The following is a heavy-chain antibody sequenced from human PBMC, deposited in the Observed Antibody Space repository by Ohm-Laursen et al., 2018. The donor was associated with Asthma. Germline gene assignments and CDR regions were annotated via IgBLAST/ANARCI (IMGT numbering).Heavy chain of an antibody. CDR2: IKKDGSEK. V-gene: IGHV3-7*02. J-gene: IGHJ4*02. D-gene: IGHD4-17*01. CDR3: ARGYGVNGLASDY. Sequence: SLRLSCAASGFTFSNHWMTWARQAPGRGLEWVAHIKKDGSEKYYVDSVKGRFTISRDNAKNSLYLQMNSLRVEDAAVYYCARGYGVNGLASDYWGQGTLVTVSS. CDR1: GFTFSNHW.